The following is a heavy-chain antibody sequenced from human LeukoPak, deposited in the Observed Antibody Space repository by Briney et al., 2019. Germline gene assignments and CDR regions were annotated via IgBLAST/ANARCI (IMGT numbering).Heavy chain of an antibody. J-gene: IGHJ4*02. Sequence: GRSLRLSCAASGFTFSSYAMHWVRQAPGNGLEWVAVISYDGSNKYYADYVKGRFTISRDNSQNTLYLQMNSLRAEDTAVYYCARDDWEYSSGYSPMDYWGQGTLVTGSS. CDR1: GFTFSSYA. CDR2: ISYDGSNK. D-gene: IGHD3-22*01. CDR3: ARDDWEYSSGYSPMDY. V-gene: IGHV3-30-3*01.